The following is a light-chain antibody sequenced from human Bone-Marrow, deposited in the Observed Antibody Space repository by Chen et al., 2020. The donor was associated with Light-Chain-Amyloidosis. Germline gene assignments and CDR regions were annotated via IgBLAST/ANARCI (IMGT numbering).Light chain of an antibody. CDR1: NIAAKS. Sequence: SYVLTQAPSVSVAPGQTARITCGGQNIAAKSVHWYQQRPGQAPVLVLYDDSDRPSGIPERFSGSSSGTTATLTISGVQAEDEADYHCQSADSSGTYEVIFGGGTKLTVL. CDR2: DDS. CDR3: QSADSSGTYEVI. J-gene: IGLJ2*01. V-gene: IGLV3-25*03.